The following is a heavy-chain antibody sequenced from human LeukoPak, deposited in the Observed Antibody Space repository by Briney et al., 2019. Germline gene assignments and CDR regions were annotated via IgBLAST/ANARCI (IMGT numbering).Heavy chain of an antibody. V-gene: IGHV3-23*01. J-gene: IGHJ4*02. Sequence: GGSLRLSCAASGFTFSSYAMSWVRQAPGKGLEWVSAISGSGGSTYYADSVKGRFTISSDNSKNTLYLQMNSLRAEDTAVYYCAKDPYSSSWYPDYWGQGTLVTVSS. CDR1: GFTFSSYA. D-gene: IGHD6-13*01. CDR3: AKDPYSSSWYPDY. CDR2: ISGSGGST.